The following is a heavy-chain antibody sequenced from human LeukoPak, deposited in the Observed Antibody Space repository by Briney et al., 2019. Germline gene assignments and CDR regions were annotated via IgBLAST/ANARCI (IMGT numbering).Heavy chain of an antibody. J-gene: IGHJ4*02. CDR1: GGSISSGDYY. Sequence: SETLSLTCTVSGGSISSGDYYWSWLRQPPGKGLEWIGYIYYSGSTYYNSSLKSRVTISVDTSKNQFSLKLSSVTAADTAVYYCARYNRRPTGGYYDSSGSSPYFDYWGQGTLVTVSS. CDR3: ARYNRRPTGGYYDSSGSSPYFDY. V-gene: IGHV4-30-4*01. CDR2: IYYSGST. D-gene: IGHD3-22*01.